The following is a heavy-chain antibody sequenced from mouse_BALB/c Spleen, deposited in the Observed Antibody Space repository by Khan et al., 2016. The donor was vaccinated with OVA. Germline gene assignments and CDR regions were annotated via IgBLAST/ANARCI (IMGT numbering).Heavy chain of an antibody. D-gene: IGHD2-1*01. J-gene: IGHJ3*01. Sequence: VQLQESGAELVKPGASVKISCKASGYTFTSYYMYWVKQRPGQGLEWIGGINPNNGDTHFNEKFKNKATLNVDKSSSTAYMQLSSLTSEDSAVYYCARSGYGNPFAYWGQGTLVTVSA. CDR3: ARSGYGNPFAY. CDR1: GYTFTSYY. CDR2: INPNNGDT. V-gene: IGHV1S81*02.